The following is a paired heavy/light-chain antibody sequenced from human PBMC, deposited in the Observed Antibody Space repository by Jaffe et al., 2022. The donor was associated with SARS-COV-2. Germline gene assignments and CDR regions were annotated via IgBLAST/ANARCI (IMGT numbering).Light chain of an antibody. CDR3: QSYDTSNHAVV. CDR2: EDD. J-gene: IGLJ3*02. V-gene: IGLV6-57*02. CDR1: SGSIASNY. Sequence: NFILTQPHSVSESPGKTVTISCTGSSGSIASNYVQWYQQRPGSAPTTVIYEDDQRPSGVSDRFSGSIDSSSNSASLTISGLKTEDEADYYCQSYDTSNHAVVFGGGTKLTVL.
Heavy chain of an antibody. CDR3: ARGSGYDEDFFFVF. D-gene: IGHD5-12*01. CDR1: GFTFSRSG. V-gene: IGHV3-30*03. CDR2: ISYDGSKE. J-gene: IGHJ4*02. Sequence: QVQLVESGGGVVQPGRSLRLSCVGSGFTFSRSGMHWVRQAPGKGLEWVAVISYDGSKEYQADSVKGRFTVSRDNSNNTLFLQMDSLRVEDTGVYYCARGSGYDEDFFFVFWGQGTLVTVSA.